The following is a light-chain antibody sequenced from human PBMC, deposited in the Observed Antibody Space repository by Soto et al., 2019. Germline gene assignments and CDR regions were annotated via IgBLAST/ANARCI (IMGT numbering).Light chain of an antibody. Sequence: DIQMTQSPSSLSASVGERVTITCRASQGISNYLAWYQQKPGQVPKLLIYVASTLQSGVPSRFSGRGSGTDFSLSISSLQPEDVATYYCQNYNSAPITFGQGTRLEIK. CDR2: VAS. J-gene: IGKJ5*01. CDR3: QNYNSAPIT. V-gene: IGKV1-27*01. CDR1: QGISNY.